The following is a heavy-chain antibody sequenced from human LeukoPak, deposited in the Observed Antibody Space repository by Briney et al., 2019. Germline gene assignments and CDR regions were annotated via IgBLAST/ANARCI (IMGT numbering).Heavy chain of an antibody. J-gene: IGHJ4*02. CDR1: GGSISSSSYY. Sequence: SETLSLTCTVSGGSISSSSYYWGWIRQPPGKGLEWIVSIYYSGSTYYNPSLKSRVTISVDTSKNQFSLKLSSVTAADTAVYYCARHQKSRYDSSGYHYWGQGTLVTVSS. CDR3: ARHQKSRYDSSGYHY. V-gene: IGHV4-39*01. D-gene: IGHD3-22*01. CDR2: IYYSGST.